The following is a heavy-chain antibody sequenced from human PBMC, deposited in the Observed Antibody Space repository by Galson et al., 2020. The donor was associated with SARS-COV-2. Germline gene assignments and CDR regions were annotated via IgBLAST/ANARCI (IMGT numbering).Heavy chain of an antibody. D-gene: IGHD3-22*01. CDR3: ARGTRDITMIVVVMTAVSCHFDL. J-gene: IGHJ4*02. CDR2: INHRGST. V-gene: IGHV4-34*01. CDR1: GGSFSDYY. Sequence: SQASETLSLTCAVYGGSFSDYYRSWIRQPPGRGLEWIGEINHRGSTSYNPSLESRVRISLDASKKQFSLKLSSVTAADSGLYYCARGTRDITMIVVVMTAVSCHFDLWGQGSLVTVSS.